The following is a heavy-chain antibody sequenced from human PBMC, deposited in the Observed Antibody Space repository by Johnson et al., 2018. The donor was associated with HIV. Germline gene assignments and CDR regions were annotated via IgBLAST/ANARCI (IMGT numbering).Heavy chain of an antibody. Sequence: VQLVESGGGLVKPGGSLTLSCAVSGFTFSSYGMHWVRQAPGKGLEWVAVMSYDGNSKFYADSVKGRFTISRDNSKNTLYLQMNSLRAEDTAVYYCARGGLLWFGHPADWGQGTMVTVSS. V-gene: IGHV3-30*03. CDR1: GFTFSSYG. CDR3: ARGGLLWFGHPAD. CDR2: MSYDGNSK. J-gene: IGHJ3*01. D-gene: IGHD3-10*01.